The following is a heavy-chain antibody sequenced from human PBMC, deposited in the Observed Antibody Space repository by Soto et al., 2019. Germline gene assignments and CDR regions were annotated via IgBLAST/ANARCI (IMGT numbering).Heavy chain of an antibody. Sequence: ASVKVSCKASGYTFTSYAMHWVRQAPGQRPEWMGWINAGNSNTKYSQKFQGRVTITRDTSASTAYMELSSLRSEDTAVYYCARGDILIDYWGQGTLVTVSS. CDR1: GYTFTSYA. V-gene: IGHV1-3*01. CDR2: INAGNSNT. CDR3: ARGDILIDY. J-gene: IGHJ4*02. D-gene: IGHD3-9*01.